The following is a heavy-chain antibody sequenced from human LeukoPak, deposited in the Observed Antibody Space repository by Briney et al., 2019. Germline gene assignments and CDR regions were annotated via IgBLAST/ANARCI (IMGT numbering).Heavy chain of an antibody. CDR1: GFTFSSYG. CDR3: ARSIAAAGDFDY. J-gene: IGHJ4*02. Sequence: GGSLRLSCAASGFTFSSYGMHWVRQAPGKGLEWVAVIWYDGSNKYYADSVKGRFTISRDNAKNSLYLQMNSLRAEDTALYYCARSIAAAGDFDYWGQGTLVTVSS. V-gene: IGHV3-33*01. CDR2: IWYDGSNK. D-gene: IGHD6-13*01.